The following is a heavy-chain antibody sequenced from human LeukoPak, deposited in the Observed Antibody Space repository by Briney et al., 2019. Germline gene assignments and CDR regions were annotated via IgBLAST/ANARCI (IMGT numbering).Heavy chain of an antibody. CDR3: APSGTYRSTDYYFDY. CDR2: INRNSGGT. V-gene: IGHV1-2*02. J-gene: IGHJ4*02. D-gene: IGHD1-26*01. Sequence: ASVKVSCRASGYTFTGYYMHWVRQAPGRGLEWMGWINRNSGGTNYAQKFQGRVTMTRDTSISTAYMELSRLRSDDTAVYYCAPSGTYRSTDYYFDYWGQGTLVTVSS. CDR1: GYTFTGYY.